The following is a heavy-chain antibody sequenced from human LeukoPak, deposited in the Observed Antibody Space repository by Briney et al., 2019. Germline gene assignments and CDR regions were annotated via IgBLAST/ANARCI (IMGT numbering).Heavy chain of an antibody. CDR2: IKEDGSEK. Sequence: GGSLRLSCAASGFTFSTYWMNWVRQAPGKGLEWVANIKEDGSEKDYVDSVKGRFTISRDNAKKSVYLQMNSLRAEDTAVYYCARAYSERYGLGYYYMDVWGKGTTVTISS. CDR1: GFTFSTYW. D-gene: IGHD1-26*01. J-gene: IGHJ6*03. CDR3: ARAYSERYGLGYYYMDV. V-gene: IGHV3-7*01.